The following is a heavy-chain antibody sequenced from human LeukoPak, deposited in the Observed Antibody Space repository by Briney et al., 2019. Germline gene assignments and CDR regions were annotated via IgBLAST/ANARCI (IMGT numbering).Heavy chain of an antibody. V-gene: IGHV1-2*04. Sequence: ASVKVSCKASGYTFTGYYMHWVRQAPGQGLEWMGWINPNSGGTNYAQKFQGWVTMTRNTSISTAYMELSRLRSDDTAVYYCARDRAAAPRTNAFDIWGQGTMVTVSS. CDR2: INPNSGGT. CDR1: GYTFTGYY. D-gene: IGHD2-8*01. J-gene: IGHJ3*02. CDR3: ARDRAAAPRTNAFDI.